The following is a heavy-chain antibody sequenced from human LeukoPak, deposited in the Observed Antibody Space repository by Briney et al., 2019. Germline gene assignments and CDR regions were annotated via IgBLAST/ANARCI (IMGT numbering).Heavy chain of an antibody. CDR1: GYTFTSYY. D-gene: IGHD3-10*01. Sequence: ASVKVSCKASGYTFTSYYMHWVRQAPGQGLEWMGIINPSGGSTSYAQKFQGRVTMTRDTSTSTVYMELSSLRYEDTAVYDCARYYGSGSYYNNWFDPWGQGTLVTVSS. J-gene: IGHJ5*02. CDR2: INPSGGST. V-gene: IGHV1-46*01. CDR3: ARYYGSGSYYNNWFDP.